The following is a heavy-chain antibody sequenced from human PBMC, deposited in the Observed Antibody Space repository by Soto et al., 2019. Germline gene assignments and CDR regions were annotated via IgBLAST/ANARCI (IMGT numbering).Heavy chain of an antibody. CDR1: GYTFTSYD. Sequence: QVQLVQSGAEVKKPGASVKVSCKASGYTFTSYDINWVRQATGQGLEWMGWMNPNSGNTGYAQKFQGRVTMTRNTSISTAYMELSSLRSEDTAVYYCARGLRSREWSDYYPHDAFDIWGQGTMVTVSS. D-gene: IGHD3-3*01. CDR2: MNPNSGNT. J-gene: IGHJ3*02. CDR3: ARGLRSREWSDYYPHDAFDI. V-gene: IGHV1-8*01.